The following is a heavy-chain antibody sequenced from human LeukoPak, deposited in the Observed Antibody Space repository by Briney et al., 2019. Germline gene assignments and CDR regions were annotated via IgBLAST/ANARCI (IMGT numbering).Heavy chain of an antibody. J-gene: IGHJ6*03. CDR2: INSDGSST. D-gene: IGHD2-2*01. CDR3: ARDRGAAMHYYYYYMDV. Sequence: PGGSLRLSCAASGFTFSSYWMHWVRQAPGKGLVWASRINSDGSSTSYADSVKGRFTISRDNAKNTLYLQMNSLRAEDTAVYYCARDRGAAMHYYYYYMDVWGKGTTVTVSS. V-gene: IGHV3-74*01. CDR1: GFTFSSYW.